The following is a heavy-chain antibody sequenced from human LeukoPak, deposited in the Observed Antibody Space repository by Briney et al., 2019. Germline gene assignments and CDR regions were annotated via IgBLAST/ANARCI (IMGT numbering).Heavy chain of an antibody. D-gene: IGHD5-18*01. V-gene: IGHV3-21*01. J-gene: IGHJ4*02. CDR3: ARTAHTAMVIFDY. Sequence: GGSLRLSCAASGFTFSSYSMNWVRQAPGKGLEWVSSISSSSSYIYYADSVKGRFTISRDNAKNSLYLQMNSLRAEDTAVYYCARTAHTAMVIFDYWGQGTLVTVSS. CDR1: GFTFSSYS. CDR2: ISSSSSYI.